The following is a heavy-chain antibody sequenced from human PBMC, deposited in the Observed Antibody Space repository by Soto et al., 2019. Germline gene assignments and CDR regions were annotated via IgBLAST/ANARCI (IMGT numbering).Heavy chain of an antibody. J-gene: IGHJ6*02. CDR2: IYYSGST. D-gene: IGHD1-1*01. CDR1: GGSISSGDYY. Sequence: TLSLTCTVSGGSISSGDYYWRWIRQPPGKGLEWIGYIYYSGSTYYNPSLKSRVTISVDTSKNQFSLKLSSVTAADTAVYYCARGSLLETLRWYYYYYGMGVRGHVPTVTVSS. V-gene: IGHV4-30-4*01. CDR3: ARGSLLETLRWYYYYYGMGV.